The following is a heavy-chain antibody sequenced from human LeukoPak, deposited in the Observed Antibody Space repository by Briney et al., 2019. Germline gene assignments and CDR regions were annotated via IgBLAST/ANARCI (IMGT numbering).Heavy chain of an antibody. D-gene: IGHD3-10*01. CDR3: AKEGTLGFGEWEGKDV. Sequence: GGSLRLSCAASGFTFSSYAMSWVRQAPGKGLEWVSAISGSGGSTYYADSVKGRFTISRDNSKNTLYLQMNSLRAEDTAVYYCAKEGTLGFGEWEGKDVWGQGTTVTVSS. V-gene: IGHV3-23*01. CDR2: ISGSGGST. J-gene: IGHJ6*02. CDR1: GFTFSSYA.